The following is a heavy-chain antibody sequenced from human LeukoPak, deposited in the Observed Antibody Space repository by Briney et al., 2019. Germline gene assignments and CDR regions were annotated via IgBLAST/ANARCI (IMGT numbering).Heavy chain of an antibody. D-gene: IGHD3-10*01. CDR1: GGSISSGDYY. CDR3: ATYGSENFAFEY. J-gene: IGHJ4*02. V-gene: IGHV4-30-4*01. CDR2: IYYSGST. Sequence: PSETLSLTCTVSGGSISSGDYYWSWIRQPPGKGLEWIGYIYYSGSTYYNLSLKSRVTISIDTSKNQFSLKLSSVTAADSAVYYCATYGSENFAFEYWGQGTPVTVSS.